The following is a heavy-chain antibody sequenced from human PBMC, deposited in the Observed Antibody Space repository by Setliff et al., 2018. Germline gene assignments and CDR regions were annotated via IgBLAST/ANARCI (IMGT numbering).Heavy chain of an antibody. Sequence: GGSLRLSCAASGFTFNTYGMHWVRQAPGKGLEWVAVIWYDGSSKYYAESVRGRFTISRDNSKNTLFLQMNSLRDEDTAVYYCAKGSDQWLVRTYYFDHWGQGIQVTVSS. CDR1: GFTFNTYG. D-gene: IGHD6-19*01. J-gene: IGHJ4*02. CDR2: IWYDGSSK. V-gene: IGHV3-30*02. CDR3: AKGSDQWLVRTYYFDH.